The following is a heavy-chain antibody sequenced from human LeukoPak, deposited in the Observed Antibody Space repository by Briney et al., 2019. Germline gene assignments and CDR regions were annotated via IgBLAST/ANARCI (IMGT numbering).Heavy chain of an antibody. D-gene: IGHD3-3*01. Sequence: GASVKVSCKTSGYTFTGYYMHWVRQAPGQGLEWMGWINPNSGGTNYAQKFQGRVTITRNTSISTAYMELSSLRSEDTAVYYCARAGYVLRFLEWSKIQYYFDYWGQGTLVTVSS. CDR3: ARAGYVLRFLEWSKIQYYFDY. J-gene: IGHJ4*02. CDR1: GYTFTGYY. V-gene: IGHV1-2*02. CDR2: INPNSGGT.